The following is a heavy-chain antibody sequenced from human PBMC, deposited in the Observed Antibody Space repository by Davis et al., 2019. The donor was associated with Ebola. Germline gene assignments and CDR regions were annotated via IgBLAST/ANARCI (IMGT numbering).Heavy chain of an antibody. CDR2: ISSSSSYI. CDR3: ARDGSRAAAGTSYYYYYGMDV. J-gene: IGHJ6*02. D-gene: IGHD6-13*01. Sequence: GESLKISCAASGFTFSSYEMNWVRQAPGKGLEWVSYISSSSSYIYYADSVKGRFTISRDNAKNSLYLQMNSLRAEDTAVYYCARDGSRAAAGTSYYYYYGMDVWGQGTTVTVSS. V-gene: IGHV3-21*05. CDR1: GFTFSSYE.